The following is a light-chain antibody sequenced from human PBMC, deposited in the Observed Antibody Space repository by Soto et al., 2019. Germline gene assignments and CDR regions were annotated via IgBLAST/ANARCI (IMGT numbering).Light chain of an antibody. J-gene: IGKJ1*01. CDR1: QSINSY. CDR3: QQYGSSGT. V-gene: IGKV3-15*01. Sequence: ETVMTQSPATLSVSPGERATLSCRASQSINSYLSCYQQKLSEAPRVLIYGASSRATGLPDRFSGSASATEFIITISSLQSEYFTVYYCQQYGSSGTFGQGTKVDIK. CDR2: GAS.